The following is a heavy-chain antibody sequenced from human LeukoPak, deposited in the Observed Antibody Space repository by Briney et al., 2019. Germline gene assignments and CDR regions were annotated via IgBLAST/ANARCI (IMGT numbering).Heavy chain of an antibody. CDR1: GGSISSYY. D-gene: IGHD1-26*01. CDR3: ARGSTTGSHYSNRFDP. Sequence: SETLSLTCTVSGGSISSYYWSWIRQPAGKGLGWIGRIYATGSTNYNPSLKSRVTMSVDTSKNQFSLRLTSVTAADTAVYYCARGSTTGSHYSNRFDPWGQGDLVTVSS. V-gene: IGHV4-4*07. CDR2: IYATGST. J-gene: IGHJ5*02.